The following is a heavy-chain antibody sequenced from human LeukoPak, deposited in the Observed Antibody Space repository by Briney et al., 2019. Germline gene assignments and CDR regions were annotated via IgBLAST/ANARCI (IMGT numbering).Heavy chain of an antibody. D-gene: IGHD3-22*01. CDR3: TRPSDSSAYYGLDY. CDR2: IRSKSNSYAT. J-gene: IGHJ4*02. CDR1: GFTFSGSA. V-gene: IGHV3-73*01. Sequence: GGSLTLSCAASGFTFSGSAIHWVRQASGKGLEWVVRIRSKSNSYATAYAASVKGRFTISRDDSKNTAYLQMNSLKTEDTAVYYCTRPSDSSAYYGLDYWGQGTLVTVSS.